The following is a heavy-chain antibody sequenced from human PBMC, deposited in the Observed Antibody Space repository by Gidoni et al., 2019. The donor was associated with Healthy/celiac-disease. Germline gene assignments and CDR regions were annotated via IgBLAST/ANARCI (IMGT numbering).Heavy chain of an antibody. D-gene: IGHD6-13*01. Sequence: QVQLLASGGGVVPPGRSQSRICQASGLTFSSYVMHCVRQAPGKGLGWVAVIWYDGSNKYYADSVKGRFTISRDNSKNTLYLQMNSLRAEDTAVYYCARDLIAAALDYWGQGTLVTVSS. CDR3: ARDLIAAALDY. CDR2: IWYDGSNK. J-gene: IGHJ4*02. V-gene: IGHV3-33*01. CDR1: GLTFSSYV.